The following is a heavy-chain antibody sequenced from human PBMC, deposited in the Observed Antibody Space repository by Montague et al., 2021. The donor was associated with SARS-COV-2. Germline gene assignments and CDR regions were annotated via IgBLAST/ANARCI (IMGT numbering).Heavy chain of an antibody. V-gene: IGHV4-39*07. CDR3: ARWGERSLLERPLDY. CDR1: GDYIRSATYY. Sequence: SETLSLTCDVSGDYIRSATYYWAWIRQPPGRGLEWIGNIYYSASTMYNPSLKSRVTMSVDTSKNQFSLKLSSVTAADTAVYYCARWGERSLLERPLDYWGQGTRVTVSS. D-gene: IGHD3-10*01. CDR2: IYYSAST. J-gene: IGHJ4*02.